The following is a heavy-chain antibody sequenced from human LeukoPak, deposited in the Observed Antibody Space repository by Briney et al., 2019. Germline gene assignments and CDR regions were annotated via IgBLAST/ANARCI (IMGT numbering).Heavy chain of an antibody. CDR3: AREGGTGFDY. J-gene: IGHJ4*02. CDR2: IYYSGST. Sequence: SETLSLTCTVSGGSISSYYWSWIRQPPGKGLEWIGYIYYSGSTNYNPSLKSRVPISVDTSKNQFSLKLSSVTAADTAVYYCAREGGTGFDYWGQGTLVTVSS. D-gene: IGHD1-1*01. V-gene: IGHV4-59*01. CDR1: GGSISSYY.